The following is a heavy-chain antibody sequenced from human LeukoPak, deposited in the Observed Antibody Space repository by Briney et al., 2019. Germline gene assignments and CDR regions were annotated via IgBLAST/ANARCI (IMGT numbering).Heavy chain of an antibody. J-gene: IGHJ4*02. CDR3: ARHMGIATPRPDY. V-gene: IGHV5-51*01. Sequence: GESLKISCKGSGYSFTSYYIGWVRQMPGKGLEWMGIIYPDDSDTRYSPSFQGQVTISADKSISTAYLQWSSLKASDTAMYYCARHMGIATPRPDYWGQGTLVTVSS. CDR1: GYSFTSYY. CDR2: IYPDDSDT. D-gene: IGHD6-13*01.